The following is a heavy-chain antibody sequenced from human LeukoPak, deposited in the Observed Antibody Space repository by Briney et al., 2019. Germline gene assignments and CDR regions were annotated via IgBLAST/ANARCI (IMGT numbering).Heavy chain of an antibody. D-gene: IGHD3-22*01. CDR3: ARGSSGYYWGGYYYYGMDV. CDR1: GGSISSSSYY. Sequence: SETLSLTCTVSGGSISSSSYYWGWIRQPPGKGLEWIASIYYSGSTYYNPSLKSRVTISVDTSKNQFSLKLSSVTAADTAVYYCARGSSGYYWGGYYYYGMDVWGQGTTVTVSS. V-gene: IGHV4-39*01. J-gene: IGHJ6*02. CDR2: IYYSGST.